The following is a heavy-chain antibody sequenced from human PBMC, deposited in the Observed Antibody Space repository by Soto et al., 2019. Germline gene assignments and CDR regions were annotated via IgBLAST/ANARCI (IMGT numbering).Heavy chain of an antibody. D-gene: IGHD4-17*01. CDR2: INPNSGGT. CDR1: VYTFTGYY. CDR3: ERDNGDYCDP. J-gene: IGHJ5*02. V-gene: IGHV1-2*02. Sequence: ASVKVSCNASVYTFTGYYMHWVRQAPGQGLEWMGWINPNSGGTNYAQKFQGRVTMTRDTSISTAYMELRRMRSDDTAVYYCERDNGDYCDPWGQGTLVTVSS.